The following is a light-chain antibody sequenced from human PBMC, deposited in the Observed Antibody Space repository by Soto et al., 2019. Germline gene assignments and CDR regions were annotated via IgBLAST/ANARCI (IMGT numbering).Light chain of an antibody. V-gene: IGKV1-27*01. Sequence: DIQMTQSPSSLSASVGDRVTITCRASHDIGHYLAWYQQKPGKTPDLLIYFVSALQSGVPSRFSGSGSGTDFTLTISRLLPEDVATYYCQKYDGVPHTFGGGTRVAIK. CDR2: FVS. CDR1: HDIGHY. J-gene: IGKJ4*01. CDR3: QKYDGVPHT.